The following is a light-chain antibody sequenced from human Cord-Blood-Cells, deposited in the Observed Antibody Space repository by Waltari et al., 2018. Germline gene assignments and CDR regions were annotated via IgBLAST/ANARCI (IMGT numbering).Light chain of an antibody. CDR1: QSVLYSSNNKNY. CDR3: QQYYSTPWT. V-gene: IGKV4-1*01. CDR2: WAS. Sequence: DIVMTQSPDSLVVSLGERASTNCKCCQSVLYSSNNKNYLAWYQQKPGQPPKLLIYWASTRESGVPDRFSGSGSGTDFTLTISSLQAEDVAVYYCQQYYSTPWTFGQGTKVEIK. J-gene: IGKJ1*01.